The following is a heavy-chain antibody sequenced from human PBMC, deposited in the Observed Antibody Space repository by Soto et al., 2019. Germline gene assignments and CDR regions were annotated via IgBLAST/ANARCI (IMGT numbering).Heavy chain of an antibody. J-gene: IGHJ6*03. D-gene: IGHD2-2*01. CDR3: ARGPYCSSTSCYDHYYYYVDV. CDR2: MNPNSGNT. V-gene: IGHV1-8*01. CDR1: GYTFTSYD. Sequence: QVQLVQSGAEVKKPGASVKVSCKASGYTFTSYDINWVRQATGQGLEWMGWMNPNSGNTGYAQKFQGRVTMTRNTSISTAYMELSSLRSEDTAVYYCARGPYCSSTSCYDHYYYYVDVWGKGTTVTVSS.